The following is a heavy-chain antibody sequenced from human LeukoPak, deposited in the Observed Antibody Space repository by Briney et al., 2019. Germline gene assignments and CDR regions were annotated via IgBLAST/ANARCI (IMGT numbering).Heavy chain of an antibody. V-gene: IGHV1-18*01. CDR3: ARVYYDYVWGSYRYTGRYFDY. D-gene: IGHD3-16*02. CDR1: GYTFTSYG. CDR2: ISAYNGNT. Sequence: GASVKVSCKASGYTFTSYGISWVRQAPGQGLEWMGWISAYNGNTSYAQKLQGRVTMTTDTSTSTAYMELRSLRSDDTAVYYCARVYYDYVWGSYRYTGRYFDYWGQGTLVTVSS. J-gene: IGHJ4*02.